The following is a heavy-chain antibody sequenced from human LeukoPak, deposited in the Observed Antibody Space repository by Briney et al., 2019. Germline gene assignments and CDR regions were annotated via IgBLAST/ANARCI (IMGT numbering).Heavy chain of an antibody. D-gene: IGHD3-3*01. J-gene: IGHJ4*02. V-gene: IGHV3-23*01. Sequence: GGSLRLSCAASGFTFSSYAMSWVRQAPGKGLEWFSAISGSGGSTYCADSVKGRFTISRDNSKNTLYLQMNSLRAEDTAIYYCAKGSYYDFWSGYSYWGQGTLVTVSS. CDR2: ISGSGGST. CDR1: GFTFSSYA. CDR3: AKGSYYDFWSGYSY.